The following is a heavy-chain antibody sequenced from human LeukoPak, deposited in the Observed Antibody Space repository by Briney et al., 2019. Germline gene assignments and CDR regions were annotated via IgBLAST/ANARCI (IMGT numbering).Heavy chain of an antibody. Sequence: ASVKASCKASGYTFTSYGISWVRQAPGQGLEWMGWISAYNGNTNYAQKLQGRVTMTTDTSTSTAYMELRSLRSDDTAVYYCARWDTAMDAFDYWGQGTLVTVSS. CDR3: ARWDTAMDAFDY. D-gene: IGHD5-18*01. V-gene: IGHV1-18*01. CDR1: GYTFTSYG. CDR2: ISAYNGNT. J-gene: IGHJ4*02.